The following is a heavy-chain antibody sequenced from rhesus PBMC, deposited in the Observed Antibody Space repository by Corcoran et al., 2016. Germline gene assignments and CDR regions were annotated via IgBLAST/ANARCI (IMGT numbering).Heavy chain of an antibody. D-gene: IGHD1-26*01. J-gene: IGHJ4*01. CDR3: ARVHNWNYPPDY. Sequence: QVQLQESGPGLVKPSETLSLTCAVSGGSISSNYWSWIRQPPGKGLEWIGRIYGSGGSTDYNPSLKSRVTLSVDTSRNQFSLELTSVTAADTAVYYCARVHNWNYPPDYWGQGVL. CDR1: GGSISSNY. V-gene: IGHV4-160*01. CDR2: IYGSGGST.